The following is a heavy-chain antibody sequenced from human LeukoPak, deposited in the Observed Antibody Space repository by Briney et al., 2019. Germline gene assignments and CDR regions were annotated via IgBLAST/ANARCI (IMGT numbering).Heavy chain of an antibody. D-gene: IGHD3-3*01. CDR1: GYSISSGYY. J-gene: IGHJ6*03. V-gene: IGHV4-38-2*02. CDR2: IYHSGST. CDR3: ATITTYYGFWSGPPDYYMDV. Sequence: SETLSLTCTVSGYSISSGYYWGWIRPPPGKGLEWIGSIYHSGSTYYNPSLKSRVTISVDTSKNQFSLKLSSVTAADTAVYYCATITTYYGFWSGPPDYYMDVWGKGTTVTVSS.